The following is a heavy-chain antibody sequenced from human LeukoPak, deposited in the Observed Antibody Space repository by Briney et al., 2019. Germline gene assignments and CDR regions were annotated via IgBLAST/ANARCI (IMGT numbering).Heavy chain of an antibody. D-gene: IGHD5-18*01. CDR1: GGSISSSSYY. Sequence: PSETLSLTCTVSGGSISSSSYYWGWTRQPPGKGLEWIGSVYYSGSTYYNPSLKSRVTISVDTSKNQFSLKLSSVTAADTAVYYCARGNLRGYSYRPVDYWGQGTLVTVSS. V-gene: IGHV4-39*07. CDR3: ARGNLRGYSYRPVDY. CDR2: VYYSGST. J-gene: IGHJ4*02.